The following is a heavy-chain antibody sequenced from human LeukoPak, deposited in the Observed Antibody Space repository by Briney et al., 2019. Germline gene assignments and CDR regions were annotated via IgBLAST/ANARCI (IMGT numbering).Heavy chain of an antibody. CDR1: GFISSSYA. J-gene: IGHJ4*02. D-gene: IGHD4-11*01. V-gene: IGHV3-23*01. CDR2: ISGSGGST. CDR3: ARSVPDYTRFDY. Sequence: GGSLRLSCAASGFISSSYAMSWVRQAPGKGLEWVSAISGSGGSTYYADSVKGRFTISRDNSNNTVYLQMNSLRAEDTALYYCARSVPDYTRFDYWGQGALVTVSS.